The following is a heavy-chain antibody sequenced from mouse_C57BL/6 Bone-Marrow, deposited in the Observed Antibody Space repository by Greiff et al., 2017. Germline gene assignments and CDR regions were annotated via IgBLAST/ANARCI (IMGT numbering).Heavy chain of an antibody. CDR3: ARESLLVGGCGCWYFDV. V-gene: IGHV3-6*01. J-gene: IGHJ1*03. CDR1: GYSITSGYY. CDR2: ISYDGSN. D-gene: IGHD1-1*02. Sequence: EVQLQESGPGLVKPSQSLSLTCSVTGYSITSGYYWNWIRQFPGNKLEWMGYISYDGSNNYNPSLKNRISITRDTSKNQFFLTLNSVTTEDTATYYGARESLLVGGCGCWYFDVWGTGTTVTVSS.